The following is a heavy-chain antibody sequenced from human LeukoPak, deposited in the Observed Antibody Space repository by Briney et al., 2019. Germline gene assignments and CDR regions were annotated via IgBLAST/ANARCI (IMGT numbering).Heavy chain of an antibody. CDR3: ARVGSSSSGLGY. Sequence: ASVKVSCKASGYTFTSYDINWVRQATGQGLEWMGWMNPNSGNTGYAQKFQGRVTMTRYTSISTAYMELSSLRSEDAAVYYCARVGSSSSGLGYWGQGTLVTVSS. CDR1: GYTFTSYD. V-gene: IGHV1-8*01. D-gene: IGHD6-6*01. J-gene: IGHJ4*02. CDR2: MNPNSGNT.